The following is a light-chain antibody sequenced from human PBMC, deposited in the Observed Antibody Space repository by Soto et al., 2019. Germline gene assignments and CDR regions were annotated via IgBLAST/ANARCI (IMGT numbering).Light chain of an antibody. Sequence: EIVLTQSPGTLSLSPGERATLSCRASQSVSSNFLAWYQQKPGQAPRLLIYGASSRATGIPDRFSGSGSGTDFTLTISRLEPEDVAVYYCLQYDSSRLTFGGGTKVEIK. CDR3: LQYDSSRLT. J-gene: IGKJ4*01. CDR2: GAS. CDR1: QSVSSNF. V-gene: IGKV3-20*01.